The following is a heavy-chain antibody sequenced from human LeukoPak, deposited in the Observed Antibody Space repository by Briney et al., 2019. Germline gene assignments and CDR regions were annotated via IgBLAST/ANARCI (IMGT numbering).Heavy chain of an antibody. D-gene: IGHD5-18*01. J-gene: IGHJ4*02. CDR2: ISDFVDNT. CDR1: GFSFGSYP. Sequence: GGSLRLSCAGSGFSFGSYPMSWVRQAPGKGLEWVSSISDFVDNTYYADSVKGRFTISRDNSEKSLYLQMSSLRVEDTAVYYCAKDTWTAMVNRFDYWGQGTLVTVSS. CDR3: AKDTWTAMVNRFDY. V-gene: IGHV3-23*01.